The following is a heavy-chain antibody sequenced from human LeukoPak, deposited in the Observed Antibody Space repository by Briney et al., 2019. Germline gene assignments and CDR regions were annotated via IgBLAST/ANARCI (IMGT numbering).Heavy chain of an antibody. CDR3: ARETYCSPTSCQSVEY. D-gene: IGHD2-2*01. CDR2: ISGSGGST. CDR1: GFTFKNYA. J-gene: IGHJ4*02. Sequence: GGSLRLPCAASGFTFKNYAMTWLRQAPGKGLEWVSGISGSGGSTYYADSVKGRFTISRDNSKNTLYLLLNNLRAEDTAVYYCARETYCSPTSCQSVEYWGQGTLVTVSS. V-gene: IGHV3-23*01.